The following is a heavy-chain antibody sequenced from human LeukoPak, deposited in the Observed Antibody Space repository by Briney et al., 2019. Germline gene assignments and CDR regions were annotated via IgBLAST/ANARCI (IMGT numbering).Heavy chain of an antibody. CDR2: INHSGST. V-gene: IGHV4-39*07. CDR1: GGSISSSSYY. CDR3: ARGQEQWLVRVTKYNWFDP. D-gene: IGHD6-19*01. J-gene: IGHJ5*02. Sequence: KPSETLSLTCTVSGGSISSSSYYWGWIRQPPGKGLEWIGEINHSGSTNYNPSLKSRVTISVDTSKNQFSLKLSSVTAADTAVYYCARGQEQWLVRVTKYNWFDPWGQGTLVTVSS.